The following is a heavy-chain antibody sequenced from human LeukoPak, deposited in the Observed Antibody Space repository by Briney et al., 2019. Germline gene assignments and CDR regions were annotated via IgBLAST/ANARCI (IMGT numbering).Heavy chain of an antibody. J-gene: IGHJ3*02. CDR2: IWSDGSRK. Sequence: PGGSLRLSCAASGFTFRNFGMHWARQAPGKGLEWVAVIWSDGSRKYYADSVKGRFTISRDNSKNTLYLQMSSLRVEDTAVYYCARELAVDGTDAFDMWGRGTMVTVSS. V-gene: IGHV3-33*01. D-gene: IGHD6-19*01. CDR3: ARELAVDGTDAFDM. CDR1: GFTFRNFG.